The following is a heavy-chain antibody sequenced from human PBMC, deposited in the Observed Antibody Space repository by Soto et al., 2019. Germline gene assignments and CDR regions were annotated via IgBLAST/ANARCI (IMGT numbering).Heavy chain of an antibody. J-gene: IGHJ6*02. CDR2: IIPIFGTA. CDR3: ASRRWYDSSGCYYCYYGKHV. Sequence: SVKVSCKASGGTFSSYAISWVRQAPGQGLEWMGGIIPIFGTANYAQKFQGRVTITADESTSTAYMELSSLRYEDTAVYYCASRRWYDSSGCYYCYYGKHVWGQVST. CDR1: GGTFSSYA. D-gene: IGHD3-22*01. V-gene: IGHV1-69*13.